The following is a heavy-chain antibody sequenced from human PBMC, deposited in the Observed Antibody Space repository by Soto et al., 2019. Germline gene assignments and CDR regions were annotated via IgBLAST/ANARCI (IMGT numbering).Heavy chain of an antibody. D-gene: IGHD3-3*01. J-gene: IGHJ6*03. CDR3: ARDRTPVTIFGVDTGYYYYMDV. Sequence: GGSLRLSCAASGFTFSSYSMNWVRQAPGKGLEWVSSISSSSSYIYYADSVKGRFTISRDNAKNSLYLQMNSLRAEETAVYYCARDRTPVTIFGVDTGYYYYMDVWGKGTTVTVSS. V-gene: IGHV3-21*01. CDR1: GFTFSSYS. CDR2: ISSSSSYI.